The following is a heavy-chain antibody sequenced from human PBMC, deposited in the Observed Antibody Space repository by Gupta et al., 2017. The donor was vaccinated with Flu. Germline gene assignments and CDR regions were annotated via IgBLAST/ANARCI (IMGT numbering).Heavy chain of an antibody. D-gene: IGHD3-10*01. V-gene: IGHV1-8*01. CDR3: ARVGYLLWFGELLSGWFDP. CDR2: MNPNSGNT. Sequence: QVQLVQSGAEVKKPGASVKVSCKASGYTFTSYDINWVRQATGQGLEWMGWMNPNSGNTGYAQKFQGRVTMTRNTSISTAYMELSSLRSEDTAVYYCARVGYLLWFGELLSGWFDPWGQGTLVTVSS. CDR1: GYTFTSYD. J-gene: IGHJ5*02.